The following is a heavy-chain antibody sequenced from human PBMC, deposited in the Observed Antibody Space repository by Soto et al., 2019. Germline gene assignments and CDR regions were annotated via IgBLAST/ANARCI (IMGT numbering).Heavy chain of an antibody. CDR2: IYPGDSDT. J-gene: IGHJ6*02. Sequence: PGESLKISCKGSGYSFTSYWIGWVRQMPGKGLEWMGIIYPGDSDTRYSPSFRGQVTISADKSISTAYLQWSSLKASDTAMYYCARHQTGIAVAGTGYYYYYGMDVWGQGTTVTVSS. V-gene: IGHV5-51*01. CDR3: ARHQTGIAVAGTGYYYYYGMDV. CDR1: GYSFTSYW. D-gene: IGHD6-19*01.